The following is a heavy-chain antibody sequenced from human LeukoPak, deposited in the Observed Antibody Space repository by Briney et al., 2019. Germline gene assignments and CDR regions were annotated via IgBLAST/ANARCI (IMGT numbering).Heavy chain of an antibody. J-gene: IGHJ3*02. D-gene: IGHD1-1*01. V-gene: IGHV4-59*11. CDR3: AGDQLALNALNI. CDR1: GGSMSSHY. CDR2: ISYIGST. Sequence: SETLSLTCTVSGGSMSSHYWSWIRQPPGKGLEWLGYISYIGSTNYSPSLKSRVTISVDTSKNEFSLRLSSVTAADTAVYFCAGDQLALNALNIWGQGTMVTVSS.